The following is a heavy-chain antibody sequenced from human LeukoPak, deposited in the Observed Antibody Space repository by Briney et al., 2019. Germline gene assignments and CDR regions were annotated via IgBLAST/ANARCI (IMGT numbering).Heavy chain of an antibody. CDR1: GGTFSSYA. V-gene: IGHV1-69*04. Sequence: AASVKVSCKASGGTFSSYAISWVRQAPGQGLEWMGRIIPILGIANYAQKFQGRVTMTEDTSTDTAYMELSSLRSEDTAVYYCVTEVIVVVPASGAFDIWGQGTMVTVSS. CDR3: VTEVIVVVPASGAFDI. CDR2: IIPILGIA. J-gene: IGHJ3*02. D-gene: IGHD2-2*01.